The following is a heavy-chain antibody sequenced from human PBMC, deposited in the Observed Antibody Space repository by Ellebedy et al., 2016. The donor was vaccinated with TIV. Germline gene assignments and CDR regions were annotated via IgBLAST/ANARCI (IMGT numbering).Heavy chain of an antibody. D-gene: IGHD1-26*01. J-gene: IGHJ2*01. V-gene: IGHV3-11*06. Sequence: GESLKISCAASGFTFSDYYMSWIRQAPGKGLEWVSYISSSSSYTNYADSVKGRFTISRDNAKNSLYLQMNSLRAEDTAVYYCARQGIVGHWYFDLWGRGTLVTVSS. CDR3: ARQGIVGHWYFDL. CDR2: ISSSSSYT. CDR1: GFTFSDYY.